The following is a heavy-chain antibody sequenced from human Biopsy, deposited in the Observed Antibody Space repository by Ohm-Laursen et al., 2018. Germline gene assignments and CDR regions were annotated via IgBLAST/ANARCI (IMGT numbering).Heavy chain of an antibody. V-gene: IGHV1-46*01. Sequence: ASVKVSCKASGYTFTTYYIHWVRQAPGQGLEWMGIINPGGNSTAYTQNFQGRVTMTWDTSTTTVYMELSSLRSEDTATYYCARRRGADFDYWGQGTLVTVPS. CDR3: ARRRGADFDY. CDR1: GYTFTTYY. D-gene: IGHD3-16*01. CDR2: INPGGNST. J-gene: IGHJ4*02.